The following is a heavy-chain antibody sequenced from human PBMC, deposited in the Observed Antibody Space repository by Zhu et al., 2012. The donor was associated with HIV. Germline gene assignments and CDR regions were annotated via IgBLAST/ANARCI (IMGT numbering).Heavy chain of an antibody. J-gene: IGHJ5*01. Sequence: QVQLVESGGGLVKPGGSLRLSCAVSGFDFSDSYMGWIRQPPGKGLEWLSYIDDRGGNTYYADSIQGRFIISRDNAKNSLFLQMKSLRVEDTAVYYCARGGWLRYIAHDSWGQGTLVTV. CDR2: IDDRGGNT. V-gene: IGHV3-11*04. D-gene: IGHD5-12*01. CDR1: GFDFSDSY. CDR3: ARGGWLRYIAHDS.